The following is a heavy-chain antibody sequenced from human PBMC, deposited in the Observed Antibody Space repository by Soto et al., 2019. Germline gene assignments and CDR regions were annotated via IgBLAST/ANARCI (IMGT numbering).Heavy chain of an antibody. Sequence: PGESLKISCQGSGYSFTSHWIIWVRQMPGKGLEWMGIIYPSDSDTRYSPSFQGQVTISADKSISTAYLQWSSLKASDTAMYYCARAWCSGGSCYSGYSGQGTLVTVSS. J-gene: IGHJ4*02. V-gene: IGHV5-51*01. CDR2: IYPSDSDT. D-gene: IGHD2-15*01. CDR1: GYSFTSHW. CDR3: ARAWCSGGSCYSGY.